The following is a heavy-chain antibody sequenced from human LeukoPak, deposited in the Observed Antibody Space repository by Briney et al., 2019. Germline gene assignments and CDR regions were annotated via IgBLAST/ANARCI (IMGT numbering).Heavy chain of an antibody. Sequence: RGESLKISCKGSGYSFTSYWIGWVRQMPGKGLEWMGIIYPGDSDTRYSPSFQGQVTISADKSISTAYLQWSSLKASDTAMYYCARQGTMIVVEGAFDTWGQGTMVTVSS. CDR2: IYPGDSDT. J-gene: IGHJ3*02. CDR3: ARQGTMIVVEGAFDT. D-gene: IGHD3-22*01. CDR1: GYSFTSYW. V-gene: IGHV5-51*01.